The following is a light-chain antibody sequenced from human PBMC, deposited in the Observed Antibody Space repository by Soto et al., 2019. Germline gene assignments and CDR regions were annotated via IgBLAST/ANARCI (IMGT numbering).Light chain of an antibody. CDR2: DAS. Sequence: EIVLTQSPATLSLSPGERATLSCRASQSVSSYLAWYQQKPGQAPRLLIYDASNRATGIPARFSGSGSGTVSSLTISSLEHEDFGFYYCQRRSNGPLTWGGGTRGDIK. V-gene: IGKV3-11*01. CDR3: QRRSNGPLT. CDR1: QSVSSY. J-gene: IGKJ4*01.